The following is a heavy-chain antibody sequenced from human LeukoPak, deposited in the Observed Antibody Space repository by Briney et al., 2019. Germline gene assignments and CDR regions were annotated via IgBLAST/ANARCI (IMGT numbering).Heavy chain of an antibody. CDR3: ARDLRAGYSGYNYYYGMDV. Sequence: GGSLRLSCAASGFTVSSNYMSWVRQAPGKGLEWISVIYSGGSTYYADSVKGRFTISRDNSKNTLYLQMNSLRAEDTAVYYCARDLRAGYSGYNYYYGMDVWGQGTTVTVSS. J-gene: IGHJ6*02. D-gene: IGHD5-12*01. CDR1: GFTVSSNY. CDR2: IYSGGST. V-gene: IGHV3-53*01.